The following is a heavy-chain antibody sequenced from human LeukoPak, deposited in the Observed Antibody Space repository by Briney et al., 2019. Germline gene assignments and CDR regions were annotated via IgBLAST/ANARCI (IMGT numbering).Heavy chain of an antibody. CDR1: GYSISSGYY. D-gene: IGHD4-23*01. Sequence: SETLSLTCTVSGYSISSGYYWGWIWQPPGKGLEWIGSIYHSGSTYYNPSLKSRVTISVDTSKNQFSLKLSSVTAADTAVYYCARDSPYGGKAGDFDYWGQGTLVTVSS. CDR2: IYHSGST. CDR3: ARDSPYGGKAGDFDY. J-gene: IGHJ4*02. V-gene: IGHV4-38-2*02.